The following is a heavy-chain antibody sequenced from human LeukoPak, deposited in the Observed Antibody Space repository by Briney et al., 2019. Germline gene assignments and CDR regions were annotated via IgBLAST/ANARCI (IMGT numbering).Heavy chain of an antibody. D-gene: IGHD3-16*01. CDR2: VSYDGSYK. J-gene: IGHJ3*02. CDR3: ARRGAASDAFDI. Sequence: GGSLRLSCAAAGFTFSKFAMHWVRQAPGKGLEWVAVVSYDGSYKYYADSVKGRFTISRDNSKNTLYLQMNSLRAEDTAVYYCARRGAASDAFDIWGQGTMVTVSS. V-gene: IGHV3-30*04. CDR1: GFTFSKFA.